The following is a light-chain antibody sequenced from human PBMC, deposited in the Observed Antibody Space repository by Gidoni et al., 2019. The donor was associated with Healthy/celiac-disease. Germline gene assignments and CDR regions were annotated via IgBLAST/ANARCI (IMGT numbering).Light chain of an antibody. CDR2: QDS. CDR1: KLGDKY. V-gene: IGLV3-1*01. J-gene: IGLJ2*01. CDR3: PAWDSSTVV. Sequence: SYELTKPPSVSVSPGQTASITCSGDKLGDKYACWYQQKPGQSPVLVIYQDSKRPSGIPERFSGSNSGNTATLTISGTQAMDEADYYCPAWDSSTVVFGGGTKLTVL.